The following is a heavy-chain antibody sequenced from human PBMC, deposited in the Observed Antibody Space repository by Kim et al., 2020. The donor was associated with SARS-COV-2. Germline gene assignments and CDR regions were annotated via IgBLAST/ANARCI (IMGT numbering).Heavy chain of an antibody. CDR1: GFTFSSYA. CDR2: ISGSGGST. V-gene: IGHV3-23*01. Sequence: GGSLRLSCAASGFTFSSYAMSWVRQAPGKGLEWVSAISGSGGSTYYADSVKGRFTISRDNSKNTLYLQMNSLRAEDTAVYYCAKLFRRTLTGSYYYYGMDVWGQGTTVTVSS. D-gene: IGHD3-9*01. J-gene: IGHJ6*02. CDR3: AKLFRRTLTGSYYYYGMDV.